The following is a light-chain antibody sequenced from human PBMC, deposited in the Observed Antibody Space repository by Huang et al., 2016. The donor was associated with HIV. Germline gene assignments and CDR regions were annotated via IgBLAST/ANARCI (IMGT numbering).Light chain of an antibody. V-gene: IGKV3-20*01. CDR3: QQYGNSPCT. CDR2: GAS. Sequence: SIYLAWYQQRPGQAPSLLIYGASTRATGIPDRFSGRGSGTDFTLTINRLEPEDSAVYYCQQYGNSPCTFGQGTKLEIK. J-gene: IGKJ2*02. CDR1: SIY.